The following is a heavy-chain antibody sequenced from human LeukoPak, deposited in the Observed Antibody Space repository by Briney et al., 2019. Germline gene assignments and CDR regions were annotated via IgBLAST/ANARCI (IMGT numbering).Heavy chain of an antibody. D-gene: IGHD4-17*01. V-gene: IGHV3-23*01. J-gene: IGHJ4*02. CDR2: LSGSGGST. Sequence: PGGSLRLSCAASGFTFSGYAMSWVRQAPGKGPEWVSGLSGSGGSTFYADSVKGRFTISRDNSKNTLYLQMNSLRAEDTAVYYCAKLDYGDYPGGFDYWGQGTLVTVSS. CDR1: GFTFSGYA. CDR3: AKLDYGDYPGGFDY.